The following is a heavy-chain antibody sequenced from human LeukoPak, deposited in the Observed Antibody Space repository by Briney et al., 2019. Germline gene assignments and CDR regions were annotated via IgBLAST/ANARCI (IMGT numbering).Heavy chain of an antibody. V-gene: IGHV3-48*02. CDR3: TRDPHALDY. J-gene: IGHJ4*02. CDR2: ITGSSSHI. Sequence: GGSLRLSCAASGFIFSSYGMHWVRQAPGKGLEWVSYITGSSSHIYYADSVKGRFTISRDNAKNSLYLQMNSLRDEDTAVYYCTRDPHALDYWGQGTLVTVSS. CDR1: GFIFSSYG.